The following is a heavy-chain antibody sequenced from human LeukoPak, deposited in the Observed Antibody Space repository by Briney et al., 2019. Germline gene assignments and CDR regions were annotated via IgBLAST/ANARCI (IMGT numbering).Heavy chain of an antibody. CDR2: INSDGSST. CDR3: TRGYYYDSSDYNSMPFDY. D-gene: IGHD3-22*01. Sequence: GGPLRLSCAASGFTFSSYWMHWVRQAPGKGLVWVSRINSDGSSTSYADSVKGRFTISRDNAKNTLYLQMNSLRAEDTAVYYCTRGYYYDSSDYNSMPFDYWGQGTLVTVSS. V-gene: IGHV3-74*01. CDR1: GFTFSSYW. J-gene: IGHJ4*02.